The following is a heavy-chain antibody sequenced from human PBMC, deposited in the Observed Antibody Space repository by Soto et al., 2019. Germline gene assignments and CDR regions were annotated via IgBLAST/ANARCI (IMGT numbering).Heavy chain of an antibody. Sequence: QVQLVQSGAEVKKPGASVKVSCKASGYTFTGYYMHWVRQAPGQGLEWMGWINPNSGGTNYAQKLQGWVTMTRDTSISTAYMELSRLRSDDTAVYYCARGGVGTAAARDAFDIWGQGTMVTVSS. CDR2: INPNSGGT. J-gene: IGHJ3*02. CDR3: ARGGVGTAAARDAFDI. V-gene: IGHV1-2*04. CDR1: GYTFTGYY. D-gene: IGHD6-13*01.